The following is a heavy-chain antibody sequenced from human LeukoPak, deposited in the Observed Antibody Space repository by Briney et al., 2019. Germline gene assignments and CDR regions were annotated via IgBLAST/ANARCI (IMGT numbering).Heavy chain of an antibody. CDR2: ISNNGGYT. J-gene: IGHJ4*02. D-gene: IGHD3-22*01. Sequence: PGGSLRLSCAASGFTFSSSAMSWVRQAPGKGLEWVSAISNNGGYTYYADSVKGRFTISRDNSKNTLYLQMNSLRAEDTAVYYCARVVLDYYDSSALGYWGQGTLVTVSS. CDR1: GFTFSSSA. V-gene: IGHV3-23*01. CDR3: ARVVLDYYDSSALGY.